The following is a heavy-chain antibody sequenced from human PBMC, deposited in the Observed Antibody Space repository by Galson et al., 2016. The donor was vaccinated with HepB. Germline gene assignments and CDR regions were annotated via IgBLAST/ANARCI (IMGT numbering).Heavy chain of an antibody. CDR3: AIEPSFGDLDY. V-gene: IGHV3-64*02. CDR1: GFTFSKYR. J-gene: IGHJ4*02. D-gene: IGHD3-3*01. Sequence: GSLRLSCAGSGFTFSKYRMHWVRQPPGKGLEYVSVITDNGADTYYVDSVKGRFTISRDNSKNTLYLQMDSLRGEDTAVYYCAIEPSFGDLDYWGQGTLVTVSS. CDR2: ITDNGADT.